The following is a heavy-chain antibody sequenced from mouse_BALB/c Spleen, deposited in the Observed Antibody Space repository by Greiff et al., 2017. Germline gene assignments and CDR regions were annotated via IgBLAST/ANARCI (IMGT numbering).Heavy chain of an antibody. CDR2: IYPGDGST. V-gene: IGHV1S56*01. Sequence: QVQLQQSGPELVKPGASVKMSCKASGYTFTSYYIHWVKQRPGQGLEWIGWIYPGDGSTKYNEKFKGKTTLTADKSSSTAYMLLSSLTSEDSAIYFCARRGLRRIGYAMDYWGQGTSVTVSS. CDR1: GYTFTSYY. J-gene: IGHJ4*01. CDR3: ARRGLRRIGYAMDY. D-gene: IGHD2-4*01.